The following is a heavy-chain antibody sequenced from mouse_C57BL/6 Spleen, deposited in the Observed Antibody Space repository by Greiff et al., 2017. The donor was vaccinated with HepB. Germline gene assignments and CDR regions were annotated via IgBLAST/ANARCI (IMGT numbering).Heavy chain of an antibody. J-gene: IGHJ2*01. Sequence: EVQGVESGEGLVKPGGSLKLSCAASGFTFSSYAMSWVRQTPEKRLEWVAYISSGGDYIYYADTVKGRFTISRDNARNTLYLQMSSLKSEDTAMYYCTRAYYDGCSYHFDYWGQGATLTVSS. CDR3: TRAYYDGCSYHFDY. CDR2: ISSGGDYI. D-gene: IGHD1-1*01. V-gene: IGHV5-9-1*02. CDR1: GFTFSSYA.